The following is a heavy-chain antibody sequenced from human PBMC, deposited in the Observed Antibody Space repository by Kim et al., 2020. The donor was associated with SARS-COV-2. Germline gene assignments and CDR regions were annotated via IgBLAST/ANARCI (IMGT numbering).Heavy chain of an antibody. CDR3: ARVARITIFGVVNSAFDI. CDR2: IYYSGST. CDR1: GGSISSGGYY. J-gene: IGHJ3*02. V-gene: IGHV4-31*03. D-gene: IGHD3-3*01. Sequence: SETLSLTCTVSGGSISSGGYYWSWIRQHPGKGLEWIGYIYYSGSTYYNPSLKSRVTISVDTSKNQFSLKLSSVTAADTAVYYCARVARITIFGVVNSAFDIWGRGTMHPVSS.